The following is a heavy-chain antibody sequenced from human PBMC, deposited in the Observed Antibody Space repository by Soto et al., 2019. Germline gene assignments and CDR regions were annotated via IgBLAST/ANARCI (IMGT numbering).Heavy chain of an antibody. J-gene: IGHJ6*02. D-gene: IGHD2-21*02. CDR3: ARDRPAYCGGDCNPGDYYYGMDV. Sequence: AISGSGGSTYYADSVKGRFTISRDNSKNTLYLQMNSLRAEDTAVYYCARDRPAYCGGDCNPGDYYYGMDVWGQGTTVTVSS. V-gene: IGHV3-23*01. CDR2: ISGSGGST.